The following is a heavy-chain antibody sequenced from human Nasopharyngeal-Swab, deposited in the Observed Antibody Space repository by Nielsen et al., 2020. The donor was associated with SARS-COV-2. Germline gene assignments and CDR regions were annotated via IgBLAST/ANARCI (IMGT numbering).Heavy chain of an antibody. Sequence: GESLKISCAASGFTFSSYSMNWVRQAPGKGLEWVSSISSSSSYIYYADSVKGRFTISRDNAKNSLYLQMNSLRAEDTAVYYCARESGCSSTSCYMFAYYYYMDVWGKGTTVTVSS. D-gene: IGHD2-2*02. CDR1: GFTFSSYS. J-gene: IGHJ6*03. CDR2: ISSSSSYI. V-gene: IGHV3-21*01. CDR3: ARESGCSSTSCYMFAYYYYMDV.